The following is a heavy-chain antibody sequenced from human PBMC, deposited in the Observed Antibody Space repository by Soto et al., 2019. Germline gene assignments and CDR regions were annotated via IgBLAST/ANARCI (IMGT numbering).Heavy chain of an antibody. CDR2: IYYSGST. CDR3: ARQHIVVVVAATWDYFDY. CDR1: GGSISSGGYY. D-gene: IGHD2-15*01. V-gene: IGHV4-31*03. J-gene: IGHJ4*02. Sequence: QVQLQESGPGLVKPSQTLSLTCTVSGGSISSGGYYWSWIRQHPGKGLEWIGYIYYSGSTYYNPSLKSRVTISVDTSKNQFSLKLSSVTAADTAVYYCARQHIVVVVAATWDYFDYWGQGTLVTVSS.